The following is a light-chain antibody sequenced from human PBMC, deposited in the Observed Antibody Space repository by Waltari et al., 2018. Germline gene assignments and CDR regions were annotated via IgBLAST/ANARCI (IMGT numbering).Light chain of an antibody. CDR3: SSYAGSKTLI. CDR2: EVS. J-gene: IGLJ2*01. CDR1: SSDIGGYNY. Sequence: QSALTQPPSASGSPGQSVTISCTGTSSDIGGYNYVSWFQQHPDKAPKLMIYEVSKRPSGVPDRFSGSKSGNMASLTVSGLQAEDEADYYCSSYAGSKTLIFGGGTKLTVL. V-gene: IGLV2-8*01.